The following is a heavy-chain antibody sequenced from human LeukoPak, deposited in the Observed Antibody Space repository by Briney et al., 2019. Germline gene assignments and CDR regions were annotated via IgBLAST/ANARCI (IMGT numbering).Heavy chain of an antibody. CDR1: GYSFTSYW. V-gene: IGHV5-51*01. D-gene: IGHD2-2*01. J-gene: IGHJ4*02. CDR2: IYPGDSDT. CDR3: ARYQRAVNYFDY. Sequence: GESLKISCMGSGYSFTSYWIGWVRQMHGKGLEWMGIIYPGDSDTRYSPSFQGHVTISAVKSISTAYLQWSSLKASDTAMYYCARYQRAVNYFDYWGQGTLVTVSS.